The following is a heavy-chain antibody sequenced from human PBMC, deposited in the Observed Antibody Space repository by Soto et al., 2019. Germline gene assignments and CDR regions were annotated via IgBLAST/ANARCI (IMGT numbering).Heavy chain of an antibody. CDR1: GGSVSSGDYY. CDR3: ARDSGGNSANYYGLDV. D-gene: IGHD1-1*01. J-gene: IGHJ6*02. CDR2: IDRSGST. V-gene: IGHV4-31*03. Sequence: QVQLQESGPGLVKPSQTLSLSCNVYGGSVSSGDYYWSWIRQHAGGGLEWIGYIDRSGSTYYKPSLRGRVIMSVDTSTNQIYLRLLSVTAADTAMYYCARDSGGNSANYYGLDVWGHGTTVTVSS.